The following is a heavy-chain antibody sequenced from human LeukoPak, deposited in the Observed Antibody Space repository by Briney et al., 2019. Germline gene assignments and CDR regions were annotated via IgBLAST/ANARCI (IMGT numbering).Heavy chain of an antibody. V-gene: IGHV3-66*01. J-gene: IGHJ4*02. Sequence: GGSLRLSCVASGFSVNTYMSWVRQAPGKGLEWVSVLYTGGTTCYADSVKGRFTISRDNSKNTLYLQMDSLRAEDTAVYYCAKGGETSSWYRYWGQGTLVTVSS. CDR3: AKGGETSSWYRY. CDR1: GFSVNTY. D-gene: IGHD6-13*01. CDR2: LYTGGTT.